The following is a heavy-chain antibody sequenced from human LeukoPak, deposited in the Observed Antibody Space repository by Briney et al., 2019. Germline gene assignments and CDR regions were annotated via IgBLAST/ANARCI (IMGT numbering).Heavy chain of an antibody. V-gene: IGHV1-69*02. CDR3: ASSADYDFWSGPYDWFDP. Sequence: SVKVSCKASGGTFSSYTISWVRQAPGQGLEWMGRIIPILGIANYAQKFQGRVTITADKSTSTAYMELSSLRSEGTAVYYCASSADYDFWSGPYDWFDPWGQGTLVTVSS. J-gene: IGHJ5*02. CDR2: IIPILGIA. CDR1: GGTFSSYT. D-gene: IGHD3-3*01.